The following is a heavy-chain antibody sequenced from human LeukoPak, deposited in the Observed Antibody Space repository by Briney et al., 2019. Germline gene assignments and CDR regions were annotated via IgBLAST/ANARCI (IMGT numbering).Heavy chain of an antibody. J-gene: IGHJ4*02. CDR2: ISYDGSNN. CDR1: GFTFSSYG. V-gene: IGHV3-30*03. D-gene: IGHD6-19*01. CDR3: ATQWPDY. Sequence: GGSLRLSCAASGFTFSSYGMHWVRQAPGKGLEWVAVISYDGSNNYYADSVKGRFTIPRDNSKNTLYLQMTSLRAEDTAVYYCATQWPDYWGQGTLVTVSS.